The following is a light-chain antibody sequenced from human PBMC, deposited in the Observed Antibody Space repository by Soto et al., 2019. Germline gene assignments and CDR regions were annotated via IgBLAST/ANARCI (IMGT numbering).Light chain of an antibody. J-gene: IGKJ1*01. Sequence: DIQMTQSPSSLSASVGDKVTITCRASQSVTSYLHWYQQKPGKAPKLLIYAASSLQSGVPSRFSGSGSETHFTLTISSLQPEDFATYYCQQSYSASWTFGQGTKVDI. CDR3: QQSYSASWT. CDR2: AAS. CDR1: QSVTSY. V-gene: IGKV1-39*01.